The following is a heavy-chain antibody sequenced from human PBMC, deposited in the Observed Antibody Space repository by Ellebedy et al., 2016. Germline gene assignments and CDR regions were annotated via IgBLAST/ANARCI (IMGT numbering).Heavy chain of an antibody. V-gene: IGHV4-39*01. CDR3: ARNATGWYFDY. Sequence: SETLSPTCTVSGGSMTGIHYYWGWIRQPPGTGLEWIGSVYYSGSTVYNPSLKSQITMSVDTSKNQFSVHLRSVTAADTAVYYCARNATGWYFDYWGQGALVTVSS. D-gene: IGHD6-19*01. J-gene: IGHJ4*01. CDR1: GGSMTGIHYY. CDR2: VYYSGST.